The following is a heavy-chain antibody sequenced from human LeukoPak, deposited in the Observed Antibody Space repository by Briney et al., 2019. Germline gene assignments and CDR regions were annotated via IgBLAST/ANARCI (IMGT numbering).Heavy chain of an antibody. CDR1: GYTFTGYY. CDR2: INPNSGGT. CDR3: ARGYCTNGVCYNAFDI. J-gene: IGHJ3*02. Sequence: ASVKVSCKASGYTFTGYYMHWVRQAPGQGLGWMGWINPNSGGTNYAQKFQGRVTMTRDTSISTAYMELSRLRSDDTAVYYCARGYCTNGVCYNAFDIWGQGTMVTVSS. D-gene: IGHD2-8*01. V-gene: IGHV1-2*02.